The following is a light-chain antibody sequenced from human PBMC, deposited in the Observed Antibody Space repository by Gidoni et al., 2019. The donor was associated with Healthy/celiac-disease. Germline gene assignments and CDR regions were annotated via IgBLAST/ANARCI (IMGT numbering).Light chain of an antibody. CDR3: QQYGSSPYT. J-gene: IGKJ2*01. CDR1: QSVSNSY. Sequence: EIVLTQAPGTLSLSPGESAALSCRARQSVSNSYLAWYQQNPGQAPRLRIYGASSRATGIPDRFSGSGSGTDFTLTISRLEPDAFAVYYCQQYGSSPYTFGQGTKLEIK. V-gene: IGKV3-20*01. CDR2: GAS.